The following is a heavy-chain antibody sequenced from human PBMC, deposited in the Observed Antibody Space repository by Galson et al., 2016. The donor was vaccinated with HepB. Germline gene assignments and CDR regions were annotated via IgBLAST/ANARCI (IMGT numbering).Heavy chain of an antibody. CDR1: GFTFSSYA. V-gene: IGHV3-23*01. CDR3: ANFETSILGATSDY. Sequence: SLRLSCAASGFTFSSYAMSWVRQAPGKGLEWVSAISGSGGSTYYADSVKGRFTISRDNSKNTLYLQMNSLRAEDTAVYYRANFETSILGATSDYWGQGTLVTVSS. J-gene: IGHJ4*02. D-gene: IGHD1-26*01. CDR2: ISGSGGST.